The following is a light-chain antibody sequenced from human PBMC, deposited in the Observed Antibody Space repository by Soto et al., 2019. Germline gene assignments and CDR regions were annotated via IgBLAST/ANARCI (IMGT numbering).Light chain of an antibody. Sequence: DIQMTQSPSSVSASVGDRVSVTFQARQNINNYLNWYQQKPGRAPKLLIYDASNLEAGVPSRFRGSGSGTDFTFTISRLQPEDIATYYCQQYENLPTFGQGTRLEIK. CDR3: QQYENLPT. J-gene: IGKJ5*01. V-gene: IGKV1-33*01. CDR1: QNINNY. CDR2: DAS.